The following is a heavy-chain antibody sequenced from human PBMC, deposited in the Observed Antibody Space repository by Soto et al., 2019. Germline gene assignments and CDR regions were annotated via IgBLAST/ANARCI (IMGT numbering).Heavy chain of an antibody. CDR2: ISAYSGDT. CDR1: GYPFTGYS. D-gene: IGHD4-17*01. V-gene: IGHV1-18*01. J-gene: IGHJ4*02. Sequence: QIQLVQSGAEVKKPGASVKVSCKASGYPFTGYSVGWVRQAPGQGPEWMGWISAYSGDTYYAQRFQDRLTMTTDASTSTAYMDLRSLRSDDTAVYYCARPSGSYGDYAWSLKYWGQGTPVTVSS. CDR3: ARPSGSYGDYAWSLKY.